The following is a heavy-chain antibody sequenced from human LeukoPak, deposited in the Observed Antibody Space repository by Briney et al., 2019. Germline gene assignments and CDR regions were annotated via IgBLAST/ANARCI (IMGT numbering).Heavy chain of an antibody. J-gene: IGHJ5*02. CDR2: IYYSGST. CDR3: ARNSSDCSSTSCYHSPPYSSSAKRYNWFDP. D-gene: IGHD2-2*01. Sequence: SETLSLTCTVSGGSISSSIDYWGWIRQPPGKGLEWIGSIYYSGSTSYNPSLKSRVTISVDTSKNQFSLNLNSVTAADTAVYYCARNSSDCSSTSCYHSPPYSSSAKRYNWFDPWGQGTLVTVSS. CDR1: GGSISSSIDY. V-gene: IGHV4-39*01.